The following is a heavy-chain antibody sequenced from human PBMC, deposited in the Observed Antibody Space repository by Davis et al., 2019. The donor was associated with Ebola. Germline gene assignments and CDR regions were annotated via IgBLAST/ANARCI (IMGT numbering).Heavy chain of an antibody. CDR1: GGSISSGGYS. J-gene: IGHJ4*02. V-gene: IGHV4-30-2*01. CDR3: ARVFGDIVLVPAMAFDY. D-gene: IGHD2-2*01. Sequence: PSETLSLTCAVSGGSISSGGYSWSWIRQPPGKGLEWVGYIYHSGSTYYNPSLKSRVTISVDTSKNQFSLKLSSVPAADTAVYYCARVFGDIVLVPAMAFDYWGQGTLVTVSS. CDR2: IYHSGST.